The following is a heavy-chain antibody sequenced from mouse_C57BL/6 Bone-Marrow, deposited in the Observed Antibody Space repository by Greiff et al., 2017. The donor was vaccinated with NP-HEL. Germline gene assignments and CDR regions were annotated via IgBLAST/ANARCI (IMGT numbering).Heavy chain of an antibody. Sequence: EVQVVESGPGLVKPSQSLSLTCSVTGYSITSGYYWNWIRQFPGNKLEWMGYISYDGSNKYNPSLKNQNSITRNTSKNQIFLKLNSLTTEDTATYYCAREVNAMDYWGQGTSVTVSS. D-gene: IGHD2-13*01. V-gene: IGHV3-6*01. J-gene: IGHJ4*01. CDR2: ISYDGSN. CDR1: GYSITSGYY. CDR3: AREVNAMDY.